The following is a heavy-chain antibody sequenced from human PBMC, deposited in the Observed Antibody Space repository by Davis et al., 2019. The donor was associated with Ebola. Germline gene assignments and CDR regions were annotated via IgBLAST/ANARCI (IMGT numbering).Heavy chain of an antibody. J-gene: IGHJ4*02. CDR2: ISYDGSNK. V-gene: IGHV3-30*03. Sequence: GGSLRLSCAASGFTFSSYGMHWVRQAPGKGLEWVAVISYDGSNKYYADSVKGRFTISRDNAKNSLYLQMNSLRAEDTAVYYCARGRGSTPPYYFDYWGQGTLVTVSS. CDR1: GFTFSSYG. CDR3: ARGRGSTPPYYFDY. D-gene: IGHD2-2*01.